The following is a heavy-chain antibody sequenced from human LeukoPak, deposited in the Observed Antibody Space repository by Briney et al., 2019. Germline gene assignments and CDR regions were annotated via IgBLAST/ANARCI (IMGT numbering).Heavy chain of an antibody. D-gene: IGHD4-11*01. V-gene: IGHV3-48*01. J-gene: IGHJ6*03. CDR2: ISSSSSTI. Sequence: PGGSLRLSCAASGFTFSSYSMNWVRQAPGKGLEWVSSISSSSSTIYYADSVKGRFTISRDNAKNSLYLQMNSLRAEDTAVYYCARDRAVTRAEWIYYMDVWGKGITVTVSS. CDR3: ARDRAVTRAEWIYYMDV. CDR1: GFTFSSYS.